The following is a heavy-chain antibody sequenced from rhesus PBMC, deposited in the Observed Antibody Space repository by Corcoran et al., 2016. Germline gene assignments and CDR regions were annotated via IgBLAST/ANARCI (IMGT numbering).Heavy chain of an antibody. V-gene: IGHV3-54*02. J-gene: IGHJ4*01. CDR3: TRFDY. Sequence: EVQVVESGGGLVQPVGSLRLSCAAPGFTFPTYGFPWVRQAPGKGMEWVAVISSDGSKRYYADSVEDRFTISRDNSKNMVYLQMNNLKLEDMAVYYCTRFDYWGQGVLVTVSS. CDR1: GFTFPTYG. CDR2: ISSDGSKR.